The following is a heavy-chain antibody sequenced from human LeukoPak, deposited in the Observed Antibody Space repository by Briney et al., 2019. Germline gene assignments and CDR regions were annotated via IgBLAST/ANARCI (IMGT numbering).Heavy chain of an antibody. V-gene: IGHV3-30*02. Sequence: GGSLRLSCAASGFTFSSYGMHWVRQAPGKGLEWVAFIRYDGSNKYYADSVKGRFTISRDNSKNTLYLQMNSLRAEDTAVYYCAKMTRGHCSSTSCYPPSEYFQHWGQGTLVTVSS. D-gene: IGHD2-2*01. CDR3: AKMTRGHCSSTSCYPPSEYFQH. CDR2: IRYDGSNK. J-gene: IGHJ1*01. CDR1: GFTFSSYG.